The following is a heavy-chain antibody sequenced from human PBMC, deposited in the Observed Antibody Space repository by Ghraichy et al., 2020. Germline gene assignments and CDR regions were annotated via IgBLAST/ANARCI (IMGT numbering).Heavy chain of an antibody. J-gene: IGHJ4*02. CDR1: GFTVSSTY. Sequence: LSLTCAASGFTVSSTYMTWVRQAPGKGLEWVSVIHSGGSTYYADSVKGRFTISRDNSKNTLYLQMNSLRAEDTAVYYCARKSLWVVVAGSPAASWGQGTLVTVSS. V-gene: IGHV3-66*02. CDR3: ARKSLWVVVAGSPAAS. D-gene: IGHD6-19*01. CDR2: IHSGGST.